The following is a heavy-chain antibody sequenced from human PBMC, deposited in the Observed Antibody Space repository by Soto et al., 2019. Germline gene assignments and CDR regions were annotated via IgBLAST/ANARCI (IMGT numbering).Heavy chain of an antibody. CDR1: GGPISSSSYY. Sequence: SVTLSLTCTVSGGPISSSSYYWGWIRQPPGKGLEWIGSIYYSGSTYYNPSLKSRVTISVDTSKNQFSLKLSSVTAADTAVYFCARQPSADILAPFALWGQGTLVTVSS. V-gene: IGHV4-39*01. J-gene: IGHJ5*02. CDR3: ARQPSADILAPFAL. D-gene: IGHD3-9*01. CDR2: IYYSGST.